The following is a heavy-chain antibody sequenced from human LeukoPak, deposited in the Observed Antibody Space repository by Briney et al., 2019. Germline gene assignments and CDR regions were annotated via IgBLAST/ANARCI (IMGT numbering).Heavy chain of an antibody. CDR1: GFTVSSNY. V-gene: IGHV3-53*01. CDR2: IYSGGST. CDR3: ARAPRWSGYHNYFDY. D-gene: IGHD3-3*01. J-gene: IGHJ4*02. Sequence: PGGSLRLSCAASGFTVSSNYMSWVRQAPGKGLEWVSVIYSGGSTYYADSVKGRFTISRDNSKNTLYLQMNSLRAEDTAVYYCARAPRWSGYHNYFDYWGQGTLVTVSS.